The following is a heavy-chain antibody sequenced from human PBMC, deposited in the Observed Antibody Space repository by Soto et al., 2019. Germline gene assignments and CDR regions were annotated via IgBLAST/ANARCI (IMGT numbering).Heavy chain of an antibody. D-gene: IGHD6-19*01. CDR1: GDSVSSTSAA. Sequence: QVQLQQSGPGLVKPSQTLSLTCAISGDSVSSTSAAWNWIRQSPSRGLEWLGRTYYRSKWYYDYAVSLKTRINISPDTSKNQFSLQLNSVTPEDTAVYYCARGNSGDLVSVFGYWGQGTLVTVSS. V-gene: IGHV6-1*01. J-gene: IGHJ4*02. CDR2: TYYRSKWYY. CDR3: ARGNSGDLVSVFGY.